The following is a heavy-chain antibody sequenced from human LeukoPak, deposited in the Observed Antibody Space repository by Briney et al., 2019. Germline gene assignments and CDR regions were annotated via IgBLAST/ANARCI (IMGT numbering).Heavy chain of an antibody. J-gene: IGHJ4*02. D-gene: IGHD1-26*01. CDR1: GGTFSSYA. V-gene: IGHV1-69*04. CDR2: IIPILGIA. Sequence: ASVKVSCKASGGTFSSYAISWVRQAPGQGLEWMGRIIPILGIANYAQKFQGRVTITADKSTSTAYMELSSLRSEDTAVYYCARAPRIVGATEDYWGQGTLVTVSS. CDR3: ARAPRIVGATEDY.